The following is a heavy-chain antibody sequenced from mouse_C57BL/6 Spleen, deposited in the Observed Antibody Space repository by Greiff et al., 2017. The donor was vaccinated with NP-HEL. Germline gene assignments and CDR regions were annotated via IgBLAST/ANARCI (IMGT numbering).Heavy chain of an antibody. CDR2: IDPSDSYT. D-gene: IGHD1-1*01. CDR1: GYTFTSYW. J-gene: IGHJ4*01. Sequence: VKPGASVKLSCKASGYTFTSYWMQWVKQRPGQGLEWIGEIDPSDSYTNYNQKFKGKATLTVDTSSSTAYMQLSSLTSEDSAVYYCARKGTTVVAGGAMDYWGQGTSVTVSS. V-gene: IGHV1-50*01. CDR3: ARKGTTVVAGGAMDY.